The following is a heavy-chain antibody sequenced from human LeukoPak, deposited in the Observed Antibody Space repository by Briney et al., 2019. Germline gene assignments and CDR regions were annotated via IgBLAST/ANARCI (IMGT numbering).Heavy chain of an antibody. CDR1: GGSISSNNW. J-gene: IGHJ3*02. CDR2: IYHSGST. Sequence: SETLSLTCAVSGGSISSNNWWGWVRQPPGKGLEWIGEIYHSGSTNYNPSLKSRINISVDKSKNKFSLNLSSVTAADTAIYYCARENCRGATCYSMWGAFDIWGQGTMVAV. D-gene: IGHD2-15*01. V-gene: IGHV4-4*02. CDR3: ARENCRGATCYSMWGAFDI.